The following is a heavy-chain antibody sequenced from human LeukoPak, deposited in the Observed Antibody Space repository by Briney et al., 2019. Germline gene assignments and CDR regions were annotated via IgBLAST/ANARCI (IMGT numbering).Heavy chain of an antibody. D-gene: IGHD3-22*01. CDR3: AKDYRNDYGSSGGNWFDS. CDR2: ISSSGART. J-gene: IGHJ5*01. V-gene: IGHV3-23*01. CDR1: GFTFSSFA. Sequence: PGGSLRLSRAASGFTFSSFAMSWVRQAPGKGLEWVSGISSSGARTYYADSVKGRFTISRDNAKKTLYLQMNSLRAEDTAAYYCAKDYRNDYGSSGGNWFDSWGQGTLVTVSS.